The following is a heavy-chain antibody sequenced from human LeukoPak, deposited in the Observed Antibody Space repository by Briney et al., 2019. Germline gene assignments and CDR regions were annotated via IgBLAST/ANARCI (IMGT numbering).Heavy chain of an antibody. CDR1: GGTFSSYA. CDR2: IIPIFGTA. J-gene: IGHJ5*02. D-gene: IGHD6-6*01. V-gene: IGHV1-69*05. CDR3: ARASSESIAARPYWFDP. Sequence: LVKVSCKASGGTFSSYAISWVRQAPGQGLEWMGGIIPIFGTANYAQKFQGRVTITTDESTSTAYMELSSLRSEDTAVYYCARASSESIAARPYWFDPWGQGTLVTVSS.